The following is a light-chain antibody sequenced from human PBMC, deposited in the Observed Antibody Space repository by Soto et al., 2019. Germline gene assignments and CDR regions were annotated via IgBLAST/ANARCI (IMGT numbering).Light chain of an antibody. J-gene: IGKJ2*01. V-gene: IGKV1-39*01. CDR3: QQNYTPLDT. Sequence: DIQMPQSPSSLSASVGDRVTITCRASQSISSYLNWNQQKPGKAPKLLIYAASSLQSGLPSMFSGSGSRTDFTLTISILQHEEFATYYCQQNYTPLDTFGQGTKLEIK. CDR1: QSISSY. CDR2: AAS.